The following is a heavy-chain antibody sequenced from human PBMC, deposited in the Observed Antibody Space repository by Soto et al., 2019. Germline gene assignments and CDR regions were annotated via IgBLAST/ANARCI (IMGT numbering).Heavy chain of an antibody. J-gene: IGHJ4*02. V-gene: IGHV3-30-3*01. D-gene: IGHD3-10*01. CDR2: ISYDGSNK. Sequence: QVQLVESGGGVVQPGRSLRLSCAASGFTFSSYAMHWVRQAPGKGLEWVAVISYDGSNKYYADSVKGRFTISRDNSKNTLYLQMNSLRAEDTAVYYCARVWFGEPMGFDYWGQGTLVTVSS. CDR3: ARVWFGEPMGFDY. CDR1: GFTFSSYA.